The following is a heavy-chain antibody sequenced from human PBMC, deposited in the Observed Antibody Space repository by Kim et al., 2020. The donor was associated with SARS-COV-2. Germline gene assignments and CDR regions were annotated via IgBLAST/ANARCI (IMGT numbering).Heavy chain of an antibody. CDR3: ARGGDILTGWARGMDV. Sequence: GGSLRLSCAASGFTFSSYDMHWVRQGTGKGLERVSSIGTAGDSYYAGSVKGRFTISRENAKNSLYLQVSSLRAGDAAVYFCARGGDILTGWARGMDVWGQGTTVTVTS. CDR2: IGTAGDS. D-gene: IGHD3-9*01. CDR1: GFTFSSYD. J-gene: IGHJ6*02. V-gene: IGHV3-13*01.